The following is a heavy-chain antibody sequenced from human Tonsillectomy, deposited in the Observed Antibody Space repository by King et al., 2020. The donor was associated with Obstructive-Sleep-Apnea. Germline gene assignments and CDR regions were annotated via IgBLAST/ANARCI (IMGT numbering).Heavy chain of an antibody. CDR3: GRDSGNYFDY. CDR2: IKRDGSEK. J-gene: IGHJ4*02. V-gene: IGHV3-7*01. Sequence: VQLVESGGGLVQPGGSLRLSCAASGFSFSNYWMTWVRQAPGKGLEWVANIKRDGSEKYYVDSVKGRFSVSRDNARNSLYLQMNSLRAEDTAVYYCGRDSGNYFDYWGQGTLVTVSS. D-gene: IGHD3-10*01. CDR1: GFSFSNYW.